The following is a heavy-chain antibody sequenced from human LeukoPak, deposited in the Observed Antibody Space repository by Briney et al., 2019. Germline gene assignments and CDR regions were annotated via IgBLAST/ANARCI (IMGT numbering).Heavy chain of an antibody. CDR3: ASWRYYSGSGAFDY. D-gene: IGHD3-10*01. V-gene: IGHV3-23*01. CDR2: ISGGGGGT. J-gene: IGHJ4*02. Sequence: GGSLRLSCAASGFTFSSYAMSWVRQAPGTGLEWVSAISGGGGGTYYADSVKGRFTISRDNSENTLYLQMNSLRAEDTAIYYCASWRYYSGSGAFDYWGQGTLVTVSS. CDR1: GFTFSSYA.